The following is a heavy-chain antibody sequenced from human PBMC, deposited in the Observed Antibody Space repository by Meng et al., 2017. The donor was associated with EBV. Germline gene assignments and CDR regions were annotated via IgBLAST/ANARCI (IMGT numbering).Heavy chain of an antibody. CDR3: ASESGRGYTPDY. J-gene: IGHJ4*02. CDR1: GGPFRNYA. V-gene: IGHV1-69*01. D-gene: IGHD3-10*01. CDR2: FLPTLGAP. Sequence: QGRLGQSAAWVKKPGSSVKASCKTSGGPFRNYAISWVRQAPGKGLEWLGGFLPTLGAPNYAQKFHGRVSITADESTSTHYMDLSSLRSEDTAVYYCASESGRGYTPDYWGQGTLVTVSS.